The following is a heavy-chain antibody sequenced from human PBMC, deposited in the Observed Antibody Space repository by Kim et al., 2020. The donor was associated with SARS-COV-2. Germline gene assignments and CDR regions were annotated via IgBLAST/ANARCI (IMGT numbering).Heavy chain of an antibody. Sequence: SVKVSCKASGGTFSSYAISWVRQAPGQGLEWMGGIIPIFGTANYAQKFQGRVTITADESTSTAYMELSSLRSEDTAVYYCASPREHYDILTGYYTGYFDYWGQGTLVTVSS. J-gene: IGHJ4*02. CDR3: ASPREHYDILTGYYTGYFDY. V-gene: IGHV1-69*13. CDR1: GGTFSSYA. D-gene: IGHD3-9*01. CDR2: IIPIFGTA.